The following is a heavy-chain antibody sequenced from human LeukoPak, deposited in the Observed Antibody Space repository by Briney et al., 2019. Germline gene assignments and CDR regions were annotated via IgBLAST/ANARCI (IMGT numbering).Heavy chain of an antibody. CDR3: ARAKDYVWGSYPTRGAFDI. CDR2: IYTSGST. Sequence: SETLSLTCTVSGGSISSYYWSWIRQPAGKGLEWIGRIYTSGSTNYNPSLKSRVTISVDTSKNQFSLKLSSVTAADTAVYYCARAKDYVWGSYPTRGAFDIWGQGTMVTVSS. J-gene: IGHJ3*02. CDR1: GGSISSYY. D-gene: IGHD3-16*01. V-gene: IGHV4-4*07.